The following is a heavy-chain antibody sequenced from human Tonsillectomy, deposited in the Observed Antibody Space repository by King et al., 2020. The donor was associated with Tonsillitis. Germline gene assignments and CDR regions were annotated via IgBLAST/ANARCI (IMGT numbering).Heavy chain of an antibody. CDR2: INPNSGGK. CDR3: ARVQTSSGGRAFDY. V-gene: IGHV1-2*02. D-gene: IGHD2-15*01. Sequence: QLVQSGAEVKKPGASVKVSCKASGYTFTGYYMHWVRQAPGQGLEWMGWINPNSGGKNYAQKFQGRVTMTRDTSISTAYMELSRLRSDDTAVYYCARVQTSSGGRAFDYWGQGTLVTVSS. J-gene: IGHJ4*02. CDR1: GYTFTGYY.